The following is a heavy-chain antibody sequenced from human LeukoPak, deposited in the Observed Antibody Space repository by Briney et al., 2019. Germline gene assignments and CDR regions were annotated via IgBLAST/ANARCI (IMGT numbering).Heavy chain of an antibody. CDR1: GGSISSYF. CDR2: IYYSGST. Sequence: SETQSLTCTVSGGSISSYFWSWIRQPPGKGLEWIGYIYYSGSTNYNPSLKSRVIISVDTSKNQFSLILSSVTAADTAVYYCARQERYYGSGSYTYFQHWGQGTLVTVSS. D-gene: IGHD3-10*01. V-gene: IGHV4-59*08. J-gene: IGHJ1*01. CDR3: ARQERYYGSGSYTYFQH.